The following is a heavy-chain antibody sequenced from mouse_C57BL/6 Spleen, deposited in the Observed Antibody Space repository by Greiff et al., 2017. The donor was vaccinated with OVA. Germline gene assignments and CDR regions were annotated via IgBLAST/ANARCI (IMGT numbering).Heavy chain of an antibody. CDR1: GYTFTSYW. V-gene: IGHV1-55*01. Sequence: VQLQQPGAELVKPGASVKMSCKASGYTFTSYWITWVKQRPGQGLEWIGDIYPGSGSTNYNEKFKSNATLTVDTSSSTAYMQLSSLTSEDSAVYYCARGNPYYSAMDYWGQGTSGTVSS. CDR2: IYPGSGST. CDR3: ARGNPYYSAMDY. J-gene: IGHJ4*01.